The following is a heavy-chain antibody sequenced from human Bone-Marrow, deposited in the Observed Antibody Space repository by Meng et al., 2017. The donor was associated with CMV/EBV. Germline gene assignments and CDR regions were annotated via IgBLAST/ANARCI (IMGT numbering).Heavy chain of an antibody. CDR2: IIPIFGTA. V-gene: IGHV1-69*05. J-gene: IGHJ6*02. CDR1: GGTFSSYT. Sequence: SVKVSCKASGGTFSSYTISWVRQAPGQGLEWMGGIIPIFGTANYAQKFQGRVTITTDESTSTAYMELSSLRSEDTAVYYCARDYYDSSGYYYADYYYGMDVWGQGTTVTVSS. D-gene: IGHD3-22*01. CDR3: ARDYYDSSGYYYADYYYGMDV.